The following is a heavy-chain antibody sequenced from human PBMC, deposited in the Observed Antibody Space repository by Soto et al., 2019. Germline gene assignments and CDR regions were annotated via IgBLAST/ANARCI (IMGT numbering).Heavy chain of an antibody. J-gene: IGHJ6*02. D-gene: IGHD2-8*01. CDR3: ARRHSTDCSNGVCSFFYNHEMDV. CDR2: INPKSGGT. CDR1: GYSFTDYH. V-gene: IGHV1-2*04. Sequence: QVQLVQSGAEVKKPGASVRVSCKASGYSFTDYHIHWVRQAPGQGLEWLARINPKSGGTSTAQKFQGWVTMTRDRSISTVYMELTRVGSDETAVYFCARRHSTDCSNGVCSFFYNHEMDVWGQGTTVTVSS.